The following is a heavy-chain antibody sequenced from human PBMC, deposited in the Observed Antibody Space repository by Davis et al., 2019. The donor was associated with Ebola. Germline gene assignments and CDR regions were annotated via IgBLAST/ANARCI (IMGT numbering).Heavy chain of an antibody. CDR1: GFTFSTYY. CDR2: IPHVGSAK. D-gene: IGHD3-16*01. CDR3: ARDWAGLDV. Sequence: GESLKISCAASGFTFSTYYITWVRQAPGKGLEWVATIPHVGSAKYYVDSVKGRFTSSRDNAKNSVYLQMNRLRVEDTAVYYCARDWAGLDVWGRGTTVTVSS. J-gene: IGHJ6*04. V-gene: IGHV3-7*01.